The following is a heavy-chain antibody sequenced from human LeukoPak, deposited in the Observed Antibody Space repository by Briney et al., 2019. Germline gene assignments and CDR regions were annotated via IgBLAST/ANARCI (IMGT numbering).Heavy chain of an antibody. D-gene: IGHD2-2*01. J-gene: IGHJ5*02. Sequence: PSETLSLTCTVSGGSISSYYWSWIRQPPGKGLEWIGYIYTSGSPNYNPSLKSRVTISVDTSKNQFSLKLSSVTAADTAVYYCARQLGYCSSTSCWGWFDPWGQGTLVTVSS. CDR2: IYTSGSP. V-gene: IGHV4-4*08. CDR1: GGSISSYY. CDR3: ARQLGYCSSTSCWGWFDP.